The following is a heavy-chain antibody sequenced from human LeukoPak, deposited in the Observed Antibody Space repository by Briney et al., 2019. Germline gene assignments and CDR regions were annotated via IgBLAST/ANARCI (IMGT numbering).Heavy chain of an antibody. J-gene: IGHJ5*02. D-gene: IGHD3-22*01. CDR2: ILPIFGTA. CDR3: ARGAYDSSGYYPYNWFDP. V-gene: IGHV1-69*05. CDR1: GGTFSSYA. Sequence: GASVKVSCNASGGTFSSYAISWVRQAPGQGLEWMGKILPIFGTANYAQKFQGRVTITTDESTSTAYMELSSRRSEDTAVYYCARGAYDSSGYYPYNWFDPWGQGTLVTVSS.